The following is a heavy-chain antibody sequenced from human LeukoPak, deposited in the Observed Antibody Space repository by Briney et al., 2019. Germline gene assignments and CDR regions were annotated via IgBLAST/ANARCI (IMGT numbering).Heavy chain of an antibody. Sequence: GGSLRLSCAASGFTFSHHFMTWIRQAPGKGLEWISYISGSGATYYASSVQGRFTISRDNAQNSLWLQMSSLRAEDTAVYYCARDPMHNGVNSGAFDFWGQGTLVTVSS. CDR2: ISGSGAT. J-gene: IGHJ3*01. V-gene: IGHV3-11*01. CDR3: ARDPMHNGVNSGAFDF. CDR1: GFTFSHHF. D-gene: IGHD2-8*01.